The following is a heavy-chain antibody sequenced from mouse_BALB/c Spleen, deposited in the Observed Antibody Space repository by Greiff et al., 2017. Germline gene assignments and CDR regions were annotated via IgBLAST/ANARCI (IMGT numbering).Heavy chain of an antibody. CDR2: INPSTGYT. V-gene: IGHV1-7*01. Sequence: QVQLQQSGAELAKPGASVKMSCKASGYTFTSYWMHWVKQRPGQGLEWIGYINPSTGYTEYNQKFKDKATLTADKSSSTAYMQLSSLTSEDSAVYYCARKGYGYAMDYWGQGTSGTVSS. CDR3: ARKGYGYAMDY. CDR1: GYTFTSYW. J-gene: IGHJ4*01. D-gene: IGHD2-10*02.